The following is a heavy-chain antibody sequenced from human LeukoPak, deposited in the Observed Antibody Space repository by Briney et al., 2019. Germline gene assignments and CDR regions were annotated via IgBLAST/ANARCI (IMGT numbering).Heavy chain of an antibody. D-gene: IGHD6-19*01. CDR3: ARLERSGPNY. CDR2: INPNSGGT. CDR1: GYTFTDYY. V-gene: IGHV1-2*02. Sequence: GASVKVSCKASGYTFTDYYMHWVRQAPGQGLEWMGWINPNSGGTNYAQKFQGRVTMTRDTSISTAYMELTRLRSDDTAVYYCARLERSGPNYWGQGTLVTVSS. J-gene: IGHJ4*02.